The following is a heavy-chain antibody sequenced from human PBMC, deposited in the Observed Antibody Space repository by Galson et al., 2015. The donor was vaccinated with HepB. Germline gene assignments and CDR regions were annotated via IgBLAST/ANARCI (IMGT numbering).Heavy chain of an antibody. D-gene: IGHD7-27*01. CDR1: GFSLSTRGMR. CDR2: IDWDDDK. J-gene: IGHJ3*02. CDR3: ARIVPTGVGAFDI. V-gene: IGHV2-70*04. Sequence: PALVKPTQTLTLTCTFSGFSLSTRGMRVSWLRQPPGKALEWLARIDWDDDKFYSTSLKTRLTISKDTSKNQVVLTMTNMDPVDTATYYCARIVPTGVGAFDIWGQGTMVTVSS.